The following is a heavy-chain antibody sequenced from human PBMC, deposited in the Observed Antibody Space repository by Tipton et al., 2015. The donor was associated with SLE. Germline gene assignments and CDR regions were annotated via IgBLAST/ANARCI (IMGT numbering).Heavy chain of an antibody. D-gene: IGHD1-14*01. V-gene: IGHV4-59*01. CDR3: ARYSITNWHLDL. Sequence: TLSLTCTVSGGSISTYYWSWIRQPPGKGLEWIGYVHNSGSSNYNPSLKSRVTFSVDTSKNQVSLKLTSVTAADSAVYYCARYSITNWHLDLWGRGTLVTVSS. CDR1: GGSISTYY. CDR2: VHNSGSS. J-gene: IGHJ2*01.